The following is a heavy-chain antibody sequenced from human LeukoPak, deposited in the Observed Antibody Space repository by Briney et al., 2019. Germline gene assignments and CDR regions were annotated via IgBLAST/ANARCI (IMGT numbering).Heavy chain of an antibody. J-gene: IGHJ3*02. Sequence: GGSLRLSCAASGFTFSSYAMHWVRQAPGKGLEWVTVISYDGSNKYYADSVEDRITISRDNSKYTLYLQMNSLRAEDTAVYYCARARNLWFGVDSFDIWGQGTMVTVSS. CDR1: GFTFSSYA. CDR3: ARARNLWFGVDSFDI. D-gene: IGHD3-10*01. CDR2: ISYDGSNK. V-gene: IGHV3-30*04.